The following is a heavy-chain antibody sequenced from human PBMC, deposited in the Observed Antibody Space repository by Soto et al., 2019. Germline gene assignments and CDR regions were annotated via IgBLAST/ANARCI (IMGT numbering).Heavy chain of an antibody. J-gene: IGHJ4*02. D-gene: IGHD3-3*01. CDR3: ARSAVGYDFWSGYYRARYYFDY. V-gene: IGHV4-39*01. CDR1: GGSISSSSYY. CDR2: IYYSGST. Sequence: SETLSLTCTVSGGSISSSSYYWGWIRQPPGKGLEWIGSIYYSGSTYYNPSLKSRVTISVDTSKNQFSLKLSSVTAADTAVYYCARSAVGYDFWSGYYRARYYFDYWGQGTLVTVSS.